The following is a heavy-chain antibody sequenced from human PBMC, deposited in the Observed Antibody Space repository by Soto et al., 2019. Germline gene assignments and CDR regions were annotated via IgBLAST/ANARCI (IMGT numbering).Heavy chain of an antibody. V-gene: IGHV3-74*01. CDR2: INSDASST. J-gene: IGHJ6*02. Sequence: GGSLRLSCAASGFTFSSYWMHWVRQVPGKGRVWVSRINSDASSTSNADSVKGRFTISRDNAKNTLFLQMNSLRAEDTAVYYCARVGISYYSMDVWGQGTTVTVSS. D-gene: IGHD1-20*01. CDR1: GFTFSSYW. CDR3: ARVGISYYSMDV.